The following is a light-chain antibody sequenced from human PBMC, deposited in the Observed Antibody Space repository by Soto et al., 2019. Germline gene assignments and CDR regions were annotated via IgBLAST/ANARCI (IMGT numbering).Light chain of an antibody. J-gene: IGKJ5*01. CDR2: DAS. Sequence: EIVLTQSPATLALSPGEGATLSCRASQTVSNFLAWYQQKPGQAPRLLIYDASSRATGIPDRFSGSGSGTDFTLTISRLEPEDFAVYYCQQYGSPLITFGQGTRLEIK. CDR3: QQYGSPLIT. CDR1: QTVSNF. V-gene: IGKV3-20*01.